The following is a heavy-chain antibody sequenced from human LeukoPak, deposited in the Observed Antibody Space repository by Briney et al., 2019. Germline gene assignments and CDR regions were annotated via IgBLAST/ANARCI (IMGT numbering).Heavy chain of an antibody. CDR1: GGTFSSYA. Sequence: SVKVSCKASGGTFSSYAISWVRQAPGQGLEWMGGIIPIFGTANYAQKFQGRVTITADESTSIAYMELSSLRSEDTAVYYCARVSLGNEPGSPQNYYYYGMDVWGQGTTVTVSS. CDR2: IIPIFGTA. V-gene: IGHV1-69*13. J-gene: IGHJ6*02. CDR3: ARVSLGNEPGSPQNYYYYGMDV.